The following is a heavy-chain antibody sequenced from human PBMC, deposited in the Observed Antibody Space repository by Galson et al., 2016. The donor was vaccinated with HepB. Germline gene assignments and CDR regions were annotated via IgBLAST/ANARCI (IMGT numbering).Heavy chain of an antibody. J-gene: IGHJ6*02. CDR2: ISYDEGNK. D-gene: IGHD1-1*01. CDR3: ARDRRHSPAGGFVAMMYYYYGMDV. Sequence: SLRLSCAASGFTFSSYGMHWVRQAPGKGLEWVAVISYDEGNKYYADSVKGRFTISGDTSKNTLYLHMNSLRAEDTAVYYCARDRRHSPAGGFVAMMYYYYGMDVWGQGTTVTVSS. V-gene: IGHV3-30*03. CDR1: GFTFSSYG.